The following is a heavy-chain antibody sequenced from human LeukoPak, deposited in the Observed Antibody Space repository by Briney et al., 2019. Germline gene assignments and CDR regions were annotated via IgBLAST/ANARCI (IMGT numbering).Heavy chain of an antibody. CDR1: GYTFTSYD. CDR2: MNPNNGNT. Sequence: ASVKVSCKASGYTFTSYDINWVRQATGQGLEWMGWMNPNNGNTGYAQKFQGRVTMTRNTSISTAYMELSSLRSEDTAVYYCASTPRVRGDTAREYYYYGMDVWGQGTTVTVSS. CDR3: ASTPRVRGDTAREYYYYGMDV. V-gene: IGHV1-8*01. D-gene: IGHD3-10*01. J-gene: IGHJ6*02.